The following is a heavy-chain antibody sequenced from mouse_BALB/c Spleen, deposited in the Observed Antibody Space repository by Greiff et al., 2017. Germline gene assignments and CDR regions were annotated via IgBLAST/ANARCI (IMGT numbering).Heavy chain of an antibody. V-gene: IGHV5-6*01. J-gene: IGHJ3*01. CDR3: AGIYVGSWFAY. CDR2: ISSGGSYT. D-gene: IGHD2-3*01. Sequence: EVQLVESGGDLVKPGGSLKLSCAASGFTFSSYGMSWVRQTPDKRLEWVATISSGGSYTYYPDSVKGRFTISRDNAKNALYLQMSSLKSEDTAMYYCAGIYVGSWFAYWGQGTLVTVSA. CDR1: GFTFSSYG.